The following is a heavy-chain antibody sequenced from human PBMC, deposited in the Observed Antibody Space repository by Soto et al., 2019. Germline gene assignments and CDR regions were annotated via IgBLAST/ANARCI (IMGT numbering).Heavy chain of an antibody. CDR2: INPSGTT. CDR1: GGSLSAYY. CDR3: ALAPAAYILH. Sequence: PSETLSLTCAVYGGSLSAYYWSWIRQPPGKGLEWIGEINPSGTTNYNPSLKSRVTISVDTSKNQFSLKLSSVTAADTAVYHCALAPAAYILHWGQGTLVTVSS. V-gene: IGHV4-34*01. D-gene: IGHD2-2*01. J-gene: IGHJ1*01.